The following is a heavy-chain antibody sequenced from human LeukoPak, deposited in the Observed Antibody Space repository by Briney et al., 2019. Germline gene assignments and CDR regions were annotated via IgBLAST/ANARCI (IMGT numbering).Heavy chain of an antibody. CDR1: GGSFSGYY. CDR3: ARGLEYDFWSGYYLGFFDY. Sequence: SETLSLTCAVYGGSFSGYYWSWIRQPPGKGLEWSGEINHSGSTNYNPSLKSRVTISVDTSKNQFSLKLSSVTAADTAVYYCARGLEYDFWSGYYLGFFDYWGQGTLVTVSS. J-gene: IGHJ4*02. V-gene: IGHV4-34*01. CDR2: INHSGST. D-gene: IGHD3-3*01.